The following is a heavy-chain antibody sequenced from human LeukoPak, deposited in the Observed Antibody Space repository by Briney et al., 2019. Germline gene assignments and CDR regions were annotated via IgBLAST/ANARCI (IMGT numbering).Heavy chain of an antibody. CDR2: ISSSGYNT. D-gene: IGHD3-22*01. Sequence: TGGSLRLSCAASGFIFSSYAMSWVRQAPGKGLEWVSGISSSGYNTYHADSVKGRFTISRDNSKNTLYLQMNSLRAEDTAVYYCAKDLREYYYDSSGYRAFDYWGQGTLVTVSS. V-gene: IGHV3-23*01. CDR3: AKDLREYYYDSSGYRAFDY. J-gene: IGHJ4*02. CDR1: GFIFSSYA.